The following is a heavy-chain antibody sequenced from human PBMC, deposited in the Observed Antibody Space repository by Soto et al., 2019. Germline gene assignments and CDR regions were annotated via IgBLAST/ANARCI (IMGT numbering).Heavy chain of an antibody. D-gene: IGHD2-21*02. Sequence: SVKVSCKASGGTFSSYAISWVRQAPGRGLEWMGGIIPIFGTANYAQKFQGRVTITADESTSTAYMELSSLRSEDTAVYYCARDGYFSDYCGGDCYLNWGQGXLVTVSS. CDR2: IIPIFGTA. CDR1: GGTFSSYA. V-gene: IGHV1-69*13. J-gene: IGHJ4*02. CDR3: ARDGYFSDYCGGDCYLN.